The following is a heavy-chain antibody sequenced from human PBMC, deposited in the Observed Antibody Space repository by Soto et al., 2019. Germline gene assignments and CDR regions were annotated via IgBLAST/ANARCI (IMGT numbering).Heavy chain of an antibody. CDR3: ARLGGYCSGTSTSCYGFYGMDV. Sequence: PSETLSLTCTVSGGSISSGGYYWSWIRQHPGKGLEWIGYIYYSGSTYYKPSLKSRVTISVDTSKNQFSLRVTSVTVADTAVYYCARLGGYCSGTSTSCYGFYGMDVWGQGTTVTVSS. J-gene: IGHJ6*02. CDR1: GGSISSGGYY. V-gene: IGHV4-31*03. D-gene: IGHD2-2*01. CDR2: IYYSGST.